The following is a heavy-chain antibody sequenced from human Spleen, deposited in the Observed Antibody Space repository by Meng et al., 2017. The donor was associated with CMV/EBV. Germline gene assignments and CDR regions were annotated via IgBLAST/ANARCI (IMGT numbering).Heavy chain of an antibody. J-gene: IGHJ4*02. CDR1: GFSFSSYW. CDR3: ARGLGSSGGAGTFDY. V-gene: IGHV3-53*01. CDR2: IYSGGST. Sequence: GESLKISCVASGFSFSSYWMHWVRQGPGKGLEWVSVIYSGGSTDYADSVKGRFIISRDNSKNTLYLQMNNLRAEDTAVYYCARGLGSSGGAGTFDYWGQGTLVTVSS. D-gene: IGHD6-19*01.